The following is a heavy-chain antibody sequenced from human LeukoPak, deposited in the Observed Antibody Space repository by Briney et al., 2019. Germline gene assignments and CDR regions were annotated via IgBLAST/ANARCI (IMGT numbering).Heavy chain of an antibody. D-gene: IGHD5-24*01. CDR3: AREMATITDYYYGMDV. CDR1: GGSISSYY. V-gene: IGHV4-59*12. CDR2: IYYSGST. Sequence: PSETLSLTCTVSGGSISSYYWSWIRQPPGKGLEWIGYIYYSGSTNYNPSLKSRVTISVDTSKNQFSLKLSSVTAADTGVYYCAREMATITDYYYGMDVWGQGTTVTVSS. J-gene: IGHJ6*02.